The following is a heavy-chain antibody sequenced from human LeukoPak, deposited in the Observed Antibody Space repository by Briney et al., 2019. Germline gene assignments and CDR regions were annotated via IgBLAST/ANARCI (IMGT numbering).Heavy chain of an antibody. J-gene: IGHJ4*02. V-gene: IGHV3-23*01. Sequence: PGGSLRLSGAASGFTFSSYAMSWVRQAPGKGLEWVSAISGSGGSTYYADSVKGRFTISRDNSKNTLYLQMNSLRAEDTAVYYCARQYSSSWVGYWGQGTLVTVSS. D-gene: IGHD6-13*01. CDR3: ARQYSSSWVGY. CDR1: GFTFSSYA. CDR2: ISGSGGST.